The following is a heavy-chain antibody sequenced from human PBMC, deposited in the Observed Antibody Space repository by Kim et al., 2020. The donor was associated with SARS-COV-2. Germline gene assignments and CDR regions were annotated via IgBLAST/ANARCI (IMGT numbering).Heavy chain of an antibody. CDR1: GFTFSDYY. CDR2: ISSSSSTT. CDR3: ARVPALVGAGDFDY. J-gene: IGHJ4*02. D-gene: IGHD1-26*01. V-gene: IGHV3-11*05. Sequence: GGSLRLSCAASGFTFSDYYMSWIRQAPGKGLEWVSYISSSSSTTNYADSVKGRFTISRDNAKNSLYLQMNSLRAEDTAVYYCARVPALVGAGDFDYWGQGTLVTVSS.